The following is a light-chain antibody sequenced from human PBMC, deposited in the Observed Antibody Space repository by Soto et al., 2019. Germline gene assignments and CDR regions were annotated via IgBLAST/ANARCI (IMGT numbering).Light chain of an antibody. CDR1: QSISNW. CDR2: HAS. CDR3: PQYWTYS. V-gene: IGKV1-5*01. J-gene: IGKJ1*01. Sequence: IQLTQSPSTLPASVGDRVTLTCRASQSISNWLAWYQQKPGTAPKLLIYHASILETAVPSRFSGNGSGTEFTLTICSLQPGDFASYYCPQYWTYSFGQGSRVEI.